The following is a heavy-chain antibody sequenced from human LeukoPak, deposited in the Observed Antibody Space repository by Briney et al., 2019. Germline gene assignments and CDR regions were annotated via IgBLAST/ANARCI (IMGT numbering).Heavy chain of an antibody. CDR2: IYSSGST. CDR1: GDSISSGDYY. J-gene: IGHJ6*03. Sequence: PSETLSLTCTVSGDSISSGDYYWSWIRQPAGKGLEWIGRIYSSGSTNHNPSLKSRVTISVDTSKNQYSLKLSSVTAADTAVYYCARVLTYYYGSGSYYKPGPYYYYYMDVWGKGTTVTVSS. CDR3: ARVLTYYYGSGSYYKPGPYYYYYMDV. V-gene: IGHV4-61*02. D-gene: IGHD3-10*01.